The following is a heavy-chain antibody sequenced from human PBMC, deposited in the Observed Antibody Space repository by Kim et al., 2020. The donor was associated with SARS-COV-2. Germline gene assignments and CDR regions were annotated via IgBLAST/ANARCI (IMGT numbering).Heavy chain of an antibody. CDR1: GGSLSSDT. D-gene: IGHD3-3*01. J-gene: IGHJ2*01. Sequence: SVKVSCKASGGSLSSDTITWVRQAPGQGLEWMGGIIPMFGTTNYAQKFQDRITISANESMNTVYMEVSSLRSEDTAFYYCARGGRAGVSARPDSWYFDLWGRGTLVTVSS. CDR3: ARGGRAGVSARPDSWYFDL. V-gene: IGHV1-69*13. CDR2: IIPMFGTT.